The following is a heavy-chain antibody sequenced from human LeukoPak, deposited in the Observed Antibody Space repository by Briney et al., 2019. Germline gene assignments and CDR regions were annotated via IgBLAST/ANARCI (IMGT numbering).Heavy chain of an antibody. D-gene: IGHD6-13*01. V-gene: IGHV3-30-3*01. CDR1: GFTFSSYA. J-gene: IGHJ4*02. CDR3: ARDPLSGIAPIDY. Sequence: PGGSLRLSCAASGFTFSSYAMHWVRQAPGKGLEWVAVISYDGSNKYYADSVKGRFTISRDNSKNTLYLQMNSLRAEDTAVYYCARDPLSGIAPIDYWGQGTLVTVSS. CDR2: ISYDGSNK.